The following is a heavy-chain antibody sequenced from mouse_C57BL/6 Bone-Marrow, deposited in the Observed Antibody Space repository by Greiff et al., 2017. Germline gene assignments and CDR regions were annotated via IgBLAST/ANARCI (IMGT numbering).Heavy chain of an antibody. Sequence: EVKLVESGGDLVKPGGSLKLSCAASGFTFSSYGMSWVRQTPDKRLEWVATISSGGSYTYYPDSVKGRFTLSRDNAKNTLYLQMSSLKSEDTAMYYCARRSYITTVVPYYFDDWGQGTTLTVSS. CDR3: ARRSYITTVVPYYFDD. CDR2: ISSGGSYT. CDR1: GFTFSSYG. V-gene: IGHV5-6*02. J-gene: IGHJ2*01. D-gene: IGHD1-1*01.